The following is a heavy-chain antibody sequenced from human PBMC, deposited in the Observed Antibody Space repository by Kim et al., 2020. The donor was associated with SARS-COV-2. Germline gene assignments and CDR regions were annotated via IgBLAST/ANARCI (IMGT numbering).Heavy chain of an antibody. CDR3: AREGGGGLWFGEPHFDY. CDR1: GFTFSSYS. Sequence: GGSLRLSCAASGFTFSSYSMNWVRQAPGKGLEWVSSISSSSSYIYYADSVKGRFTISRDNAKNSLYLQMNSLRAEDTAVYYCAREGGGGLWFGEPHFDYWGQGTLVTVSS. J-gene: IGHJ4*02. V-gene: IGHV3-21*01. CDR2: ISSSSSYI. D-gene: IGHD3-10*01.